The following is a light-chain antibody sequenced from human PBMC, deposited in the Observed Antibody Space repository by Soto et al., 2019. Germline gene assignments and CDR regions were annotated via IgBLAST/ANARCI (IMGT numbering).Light chain of an antibody. V-gene: IGKV1-8*01. CDR1: QGISSY. J-gene: IGKJ1*01. Sequence: AIRMTQSPSSFSASTGDRVTITCRASQGISSYLAWYQQKPGKAPKLLIYAASTLQSGVPSRFSGSGSGTDFTLTISCLQSEDFATYYCQQYYSYTQPTFGQETKVEIK. CDR3: QQYYSYTQPT. CDR2: AAS.